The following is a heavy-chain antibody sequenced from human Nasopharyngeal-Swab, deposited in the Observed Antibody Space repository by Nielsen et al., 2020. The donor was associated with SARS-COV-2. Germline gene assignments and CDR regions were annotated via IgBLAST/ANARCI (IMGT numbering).Heavy chain of an antibody. CDR2: ISSSGSTI. V-gene: IGHV3-11*04. CDR3: ARDSDDYGDYDDY. D-gene: IGHD4-17*01. Sequence: LSLTCTVSGGSISSSSYYWGWIRQPPGKGLEWVSYISSSGSTIYYADSVKGRFTISRDNAKNSLYLQMNSLRAEDTAVYYCARDSDDYGDYDDYWGQGTLVTVSS. J-gene: IGHJ4*02. CDR1: GGSISSSSYY.